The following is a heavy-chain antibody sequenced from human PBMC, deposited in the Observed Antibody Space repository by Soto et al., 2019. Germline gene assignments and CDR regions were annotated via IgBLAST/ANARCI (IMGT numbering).Heavy chain of an antibody. J-gene: IGHJ6*03. CDR3: ARGGVDDIVVVVAAEVDYYYMDV. D-gene: IGHD2-15*01. CDR1: GYTFTSYD. Sequence: ASVKVSCKASGYTFTSYDINWVRQATGQGLEWMGWMNPNSGNTGYAQKFQGRVTMTRNTSISTAYMELGSLRSEDTAVYYCARGGVDDIVVVVAAEVDYYYMDVWGKGTTVTVSS. V-gene: IGHV1-8*01. CDR2: MNPNSGNT.